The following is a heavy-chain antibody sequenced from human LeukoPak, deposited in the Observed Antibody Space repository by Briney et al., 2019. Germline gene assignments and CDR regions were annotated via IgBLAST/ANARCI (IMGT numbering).Heavy chain of an antibody. CDR3: ARDGVPGHTVFGY. Sequence: VGSLRLSCAAFGFTFSGYKMNWVRQAPGKGLEWVSHISNSGVSIHYSDSVKGRFTISRDNAKNSLYLQMNSLRVEDTAVYYCARDGVPGHTVFGYWGQGTLVTVSS. J-gene: IGHJ4*02. V-gene: IGHV3-48*03. D-gene: IGHD1-1*01. CDR1: GFTFSGYK. CDR2: ISNSGVSI.